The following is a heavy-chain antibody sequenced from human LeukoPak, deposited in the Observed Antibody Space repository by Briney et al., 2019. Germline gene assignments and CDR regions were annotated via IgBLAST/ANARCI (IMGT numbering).Heavy chain of an antibody. CDR3: ARDQFIHAFDI. CDR1: GFTFSSYR. J-gene: IGHJ3*02. V-gene: IGHV3-21*01. CDR2: FYSTTTYI. D-gene: IGHD5-24*01. Sequence: GGSLRLSCAASGFTFSSYRMNWVGQAPGKGREWVSSFYSTTTYIYYADSVKGRFTISRDNAENSLYLQISTLSDENTAVYYCARDQFIHAFDIWGQGTMVTVSS.